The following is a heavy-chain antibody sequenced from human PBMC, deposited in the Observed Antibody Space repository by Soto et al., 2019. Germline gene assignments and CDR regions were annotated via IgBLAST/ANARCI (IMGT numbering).Heavy chain of an antibody. V-gene: IGHV3-30*18. D-gene: IGHD1-26*01. CDR1: GFTFSSYG. J-gene: IGHJ6*02. CDR3: AKDSLLHQRYYYYGMDV. CDR2: ISYDGSNK. Sequence: QVQLVESGGGVVQPGRSLRLSCAASGFTFSSYGMHWVRQAPGKGLEWVAVISYDGSNKYYADSVKGRFTISRDNSKNTLYLQMNSLRAEDTAVYYCAKDSLLHQRYYYYGMDVWGQGTTVTVSS.